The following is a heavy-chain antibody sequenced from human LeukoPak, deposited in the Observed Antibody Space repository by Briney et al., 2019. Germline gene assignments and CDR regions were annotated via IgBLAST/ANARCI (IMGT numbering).Heavy chain of an antibody. Sequence: SGGSLRLSCAASGFTFSSYGMHWVRQAPGKGLEWVAVISYDGSNKYYADSVKGRFTISRDDSKNTLYLQMNSLRAEDTAVYYCAKDKDGGKDYWGQGTLVTVSS. CDR1: GFTFSSYG. CDR2: ISYDGSNK. V-gene: IGHV3-30*18. J-gene: IGHJ4*02. CDR3: AKDKDGGKDY. D-gene: IGHD4-23*01.